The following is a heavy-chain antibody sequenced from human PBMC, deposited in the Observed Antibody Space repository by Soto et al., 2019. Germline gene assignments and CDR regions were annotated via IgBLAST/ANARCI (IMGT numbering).Heavy chain of an antibody. CDR3: ARSEAVRSEAGTTVVGPNNWLDP. J-gene: IGHJ5*02. D-gene: IGHD1-7*01. CDR1: GGTFSRYG. V-gene: IGHV1-69*01. CDR2: ITAIFGAA. Sequence: QGQLVQSGAEVKKPGSSVKVSCKASGGTFSRYGISWVRQAPGQGLDWMGWITAIFGAANYAPKFQGRVTITADESTSTAYMELNSLRSEDSAVYYCARSEAVRSEAGTTVVGPNNWLDPWGQGTLVTVSS.